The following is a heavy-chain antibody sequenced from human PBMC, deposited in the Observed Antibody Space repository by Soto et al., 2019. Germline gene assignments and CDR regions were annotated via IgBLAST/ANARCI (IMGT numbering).Heavy chain of an antibody. CDR1: GYTFTGYY. CDR2: INPNSGGT. Sequence: VASVKVSCKASGYTFTGYYMHWVRQAPGQGLEWMGWINPNSGGTNYAQKFQGWVTMTRDTSISTAYMELSRLRSDDTAVYYCARDGRAVAGTADPYFDYWGQGTLVTVSS. CDR3: ARDGRAVAGTADPYFDY. J-gene: IGHJ4*02. D-gene: IGHD6-19*01. V-gene: IGHV1-2*04.